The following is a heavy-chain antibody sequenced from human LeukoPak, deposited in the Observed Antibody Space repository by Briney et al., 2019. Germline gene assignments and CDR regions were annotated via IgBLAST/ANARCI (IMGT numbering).Heavy chain of an antibody. J-gene: IGHJ6*02. CDR2: ISSSGNT. V-gene: IGHV4-34*01. Sequence: SETLSLTCAVYGGSFSGYYWGWIRQPPGKGLEWIGGISSSGNTYYNPSLKSRVTISVDTSKNQFSLKLSSVTAADTAVYYCARGSRYSSGWYPYYYYYGMDVWGQGTTVTVSS. CDR1: GGSFSGYY. CDR3: ARGSRYSSGWYPYYYYYGMDV. D-gene: IGHD6-19*01.